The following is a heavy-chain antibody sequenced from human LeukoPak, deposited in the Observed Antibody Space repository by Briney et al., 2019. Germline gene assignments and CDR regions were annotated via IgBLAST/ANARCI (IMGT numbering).Heavy chain of an antibody. Sequence: PSETLSLTCTVSGGSISSGDYYWSWIRQPPGKGLEWVGYISYSGSTYYHPSLKSRLTISLDTSKNQFSLKLSSVTAADTAVYYCAREETGTTRGNWFDPWGRGTLVTVSS. V-gene: IGHV4-30-4*01. D-gene: IGHD1-1*01. CDR1: GGSISSGDYY. CDR3: AREETGTTRGNWFDP. CDR2: ISYSGST. J-gene: IGHJ5*02.